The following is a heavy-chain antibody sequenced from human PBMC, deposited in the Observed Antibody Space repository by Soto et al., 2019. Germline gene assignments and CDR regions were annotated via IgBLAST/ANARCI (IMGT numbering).Heavy chain of an antibody. Sequence: EEQLLESGGGLVQPGGSLRLSCAASGFTFSNYDMFWVRQAPGKGLEWVSTMTASGGSAFYADSVKGRFTISRDNSRETLYLQMTSLRVDDTAVYYCAKDYYDVWVGPSSPGGIWGQGTLVTVSS. V-gene: IGHV3-23*01. CDR1: GFTFSNYD. CDR3: AKDYYDVWVGPSSPGGI. D-gene: IGHD3-3*01. J-gene: IGHJ4*02. CDR2: MTASGGSA.